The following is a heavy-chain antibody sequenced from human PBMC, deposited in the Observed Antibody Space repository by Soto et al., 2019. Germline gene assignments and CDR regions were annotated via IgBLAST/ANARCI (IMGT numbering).Heavy chain of an antibody. CDR3: ARGIGYNYGAFDQ. CDR2: IWYDGSSK. Sequence: QGQLVESGGGVVQPGGSLRLSVAASGFTLNSSGMHWVRRAQGKGREWVAVIWYDGSSKFYADSVKGRFTISRDNSENTLNLQMNSLRAEDTAVYYCARGIGYNYGAFDQWGQGTLVTVSS. CDR1: GFTLNSSG. D-gene: IGHD5-18*01. J-gene: IGHJ4*02. V-gene: IGHV3-33*01.